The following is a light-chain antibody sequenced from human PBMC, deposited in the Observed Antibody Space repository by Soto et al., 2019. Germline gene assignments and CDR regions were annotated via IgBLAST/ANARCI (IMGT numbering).Light chain of an antibody. Sequence: QSALTQPASVSGSPGQSITISCTGGSSDVGSYNRVSWYRQYPGKAPQLMIYEVSYRPSGVSDRFSGSKSGNTASLTISGLQAEDEADYFCSSLTTSETWVIGGGTKLTVL. CDR2: EVS. CDR1: SSDVGSYNR. CDR3: SSLTTSETWV. J-gene: IGLJ3*02. V-gene: IGLV2-14*02.